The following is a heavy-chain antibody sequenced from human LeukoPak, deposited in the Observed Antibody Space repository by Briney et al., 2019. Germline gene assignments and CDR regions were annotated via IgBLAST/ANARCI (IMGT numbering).Heavy chain of an antibody. CDR3: ARETWSVFWSAHDAFDI. J-gene: IGHJ3*02. V-gene: IGHV3-48*01. Sequence: PGGSLRLSCAASGFTFSSYWMSWVRRAPGKGLEWVSSISSSRSTIYSAESVRGRFTISRDNAKNSLFLHMNSLRAEDTAVYYCARETWSVFWSAHDAFDIWGQGTMVTVSS. CDR2: ISSSRSTI. CDR1: GFTFSSYW. D-gene: IGHD3-3*01.